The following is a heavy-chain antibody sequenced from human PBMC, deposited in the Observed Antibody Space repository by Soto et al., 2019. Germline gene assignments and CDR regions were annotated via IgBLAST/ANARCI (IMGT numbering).Heavy chain of an antibody. J-gene: IGHJ3*02. Sequence: ASVKVSCKASGHTFTGYYMHWVRQAPGQGLEWMGWINPNSGGTNYAQKFQGRVTMTRDTSISTAYMELSRLRSDDTAVYYCARDSSAMAEKNAFDIWGQGTMVTVSS. D-gene: IGHD5-18*01. V-gene: IGHV1-2*02. CDR1: GHTFTGYY. CDR3: ARDSSAMAEKNAFDI. CDR2: INPNSGGT.